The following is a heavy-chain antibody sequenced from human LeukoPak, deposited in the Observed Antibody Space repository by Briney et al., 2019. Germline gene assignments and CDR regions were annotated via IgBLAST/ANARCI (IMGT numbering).Heavy chain of an antibody. V-gene: IGHV3-11*04. D-gene: IGHD2-2*01. CDR3: AREGGYCSSTSCYENAFDI. J-gene: IGHJ3*02. Sequence: GGSLRLSCVASGFSFSDDLMSWIRQAPGQRPEWVSYISHSGYTIQYADSVKGRFTISRDNAKNSLYLQMNSLRAEDTAVYYCAREGGYCSSTSCYENAFDIWGQGTMVTVSS. CDR1: GFSFSDDL. CDR2: ISHSGYTI.